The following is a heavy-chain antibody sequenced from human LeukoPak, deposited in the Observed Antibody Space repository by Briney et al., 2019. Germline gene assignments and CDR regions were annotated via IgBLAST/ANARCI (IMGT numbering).Heavy chain of an antibody. D-gene: IGHD3-10*01. CDR3: AREGRTSGTSWYDP. CDR1: DYSVTSDHY. J-gene: IGHJ5*02. V-gene: IGHV4-38-2*01. CDR2: IYHSGGT. Sequence: SETLSLTCAVSDYSVTSDHYWGWIRLAPGKGLEWIGSIYHSGGTYYNPSLKSRVTISVDTSKDQFSLRLTSVTAADTGIYSCAREGRTSGTSWYDPWGQGTRVTVSS.